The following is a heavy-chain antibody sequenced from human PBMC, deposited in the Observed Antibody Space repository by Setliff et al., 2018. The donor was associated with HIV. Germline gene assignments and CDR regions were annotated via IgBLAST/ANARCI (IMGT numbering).Heavy chain of an antibody. CDR3: AREDNYDILTGYLWEYYFDY. D-gene: IGHD3-9*01. V-gene: IGHV3-33*01. J-gene: IGHJ4*02. CDR1: GFTLSS. Sequence: GGSLRLSCAASGFTLSSMHWVRQAPGKGLEWVALIRYDGSEKYYADSVKGRFTISRDTSKNLMYLQMNSLRIEDTAVYYCAREDNYDILTGYLWEYYFDYWGQGTLVTVSS. CDR2: IRYDGSEK.